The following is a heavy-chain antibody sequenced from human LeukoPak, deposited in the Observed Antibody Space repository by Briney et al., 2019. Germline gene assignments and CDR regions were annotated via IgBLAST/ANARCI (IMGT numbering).Heavy chain of an antibody. CDR3: APATYIFDH. D-gene: IGHD4-11*01. Sequence: GASVTVSCKASGYTFTDYYLHWVRQAPGQGLEWMGRINTNSGGTNYAPKFQGRVTMTRDTSISTAYMELSSLKFDDTAVYYCAPATYIFDHWGQGTLVTVSS. V-gene: IGHV1-2*06. J-gene: IGHJ4*02. CDR2: INTNSGGT. CDR1: GYTFTDYY.